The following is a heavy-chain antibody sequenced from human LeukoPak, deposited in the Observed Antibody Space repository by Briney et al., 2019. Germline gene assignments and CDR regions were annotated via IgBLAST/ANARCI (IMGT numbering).Heavy chain of an antibody. J-gene: IGHJ4*02. CDR3: ARDRVGAVAGTNLDY. CDR2: ISSSSSYI. CDR1: GFTFSSYS. D-gene: IGHD6-19*01. V-gene: IGHV3-21*01. Sequence: PGGSLRLSCAASGFTFSSYSMNWVRQAPGKGLEGVSSISSSSSYIYYADSVKGRFTISRDNAKNSLYLQMNSLRAEDTAVYYCARDRVGAVAGTNLDYWGQGTLVSVSS.